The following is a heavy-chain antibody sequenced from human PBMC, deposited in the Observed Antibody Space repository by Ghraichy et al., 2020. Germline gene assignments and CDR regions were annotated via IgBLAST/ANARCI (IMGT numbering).Heavy chain of an antibody. V-gene: IGHV4-34*01. CDR2: INHSGST. Sequence: SETLSLTCAVYGGSFSGYYWSWIRQSPGKGLEWIGEINHSGSTNYNPSLKSRVTISVDTSKNQFSLKLSSVTAADTAVYYCARGIPLRGPYRSSSFFDYWGQGTLVTVSS. CDR3: ARGIPLRGPYRSSSFFDY. CDR1: GGSFSGYY. J-gene: IGHJ4*02. D-gene: IGHD6-13*01.